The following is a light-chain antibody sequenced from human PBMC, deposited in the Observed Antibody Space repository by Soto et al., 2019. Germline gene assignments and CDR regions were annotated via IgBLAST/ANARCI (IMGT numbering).Light chain of an antibody. V-gene: IGKV1-33*01. CDR2: DIS. Sequence: DIQMTQSASSLSASVGDRVTITCQASQVINNYLNWYQQKPGKAPQLLIYDISTLEIGVPTRFGGGGSGTDFTLTITGLQPEDCATYFCQQYETLPYTFGRGTKLEI. CDR3: QQYETLPYT. J-gene: IGKJ2*01. CDR1: QVINNY.